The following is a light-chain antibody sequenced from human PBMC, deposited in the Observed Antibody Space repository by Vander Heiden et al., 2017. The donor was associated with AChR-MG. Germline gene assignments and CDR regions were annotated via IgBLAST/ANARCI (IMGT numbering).Light chain of an antibody. CDR2: RDT. J-gene: IGLJ2*01. CDR1: KLGDKY. V-gene: IGLV3-1*01. CDR3: QAWDSSSVV. Sequence: SYELTQPPSVSVSPGQTASITCSGDKLGDKYVCVYQQKPGQSPVLVIYRDTKRPSGIPERFSGSNSGNTATLTISGTQAMDEADYYCQAWDSSSVVFGGGTKLTVL.